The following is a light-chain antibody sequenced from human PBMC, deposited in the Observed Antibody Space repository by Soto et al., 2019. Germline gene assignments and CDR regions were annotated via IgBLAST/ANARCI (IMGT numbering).Light chain of an antibody. CDR3: QQRANWIT. V-gene: IGKV3-11*01. Sequence: EIVLTQSPATLSLSPVERATLSCRASQSVSNYLAWYQQEPGQAPRLLIYDASTRATGIPVRSSGSGYGTDFTLTISSLEPEDFAVYYCQQRANWITFGQGTRLEIK. CDR1: QSVSNY. J-gene: IGKJ5*01. CDR2: DAS.